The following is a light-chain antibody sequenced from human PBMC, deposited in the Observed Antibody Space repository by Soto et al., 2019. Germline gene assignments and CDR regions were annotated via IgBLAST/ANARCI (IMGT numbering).Light chain of an antibody. CDR1: QSISNW. J-gene: IGKJ1*01. Sequence: DIQMTQSPSTLSASVGDRVTITCRASQSISNWLAWYQQKPGKAPKLLIYDASSLESGVPSRFSGSGSGTEFTLTISSLQPDDVATFYCQQYNSYAWTFGQGTKVDI. V-gene: IGKV1-5*01. CDR2: DAS. CDR3: QQYNSYAWT.